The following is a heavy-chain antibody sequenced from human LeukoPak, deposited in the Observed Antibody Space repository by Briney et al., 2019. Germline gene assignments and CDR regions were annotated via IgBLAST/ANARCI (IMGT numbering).Heavy chain of an antibody. V-gene: IGHV4-59*12. CDR1: GGSTSSYY. J-gene: IGHJ5*02. CDR2: IYYSGST. CDR3: ARDLVSSGWYGGWFDP. D-gene: IGHD6-19*01. Sequence: PSETLSLTCTVSGGSTSSYYWSWIRQPPGKGLEWIGYIYYSGSTNYNPSLKSRVTISVDTSKNQFSLKLSSVTAADTAVYYCARDLVSSGWYGGWFDPWGQGTLVTVSS.